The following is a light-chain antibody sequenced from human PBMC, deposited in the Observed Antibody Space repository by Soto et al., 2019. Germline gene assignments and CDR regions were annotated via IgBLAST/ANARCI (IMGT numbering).Light chain of an antibody. J-gene: IGKJ1*01. CDR2: DAS. CDR3: QQYSIYPWT. V-gene: IGKV1-5*01. Sequence: DIQLTQSPSTLSASVGDRVSITCRASQSISTWLAWYQQKPGKAPKLLIFDASSLESRVSSRFSGRGSGTQFTLTISSLQPDDFATYYCQQYSIYPWTFGQGAKVEFK. CDR1: QSISTW.